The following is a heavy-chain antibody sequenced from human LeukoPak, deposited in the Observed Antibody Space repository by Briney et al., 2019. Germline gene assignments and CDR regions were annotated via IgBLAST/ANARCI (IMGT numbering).Heavy chain of an antibody. Sequence: ASVKVSCKVSGYTLTELSVHWVRQAPGKGLECMGGFDPEDGETIYAQKFQGRVTMTEDTSTDTAYMELSSLRSEDTAVYYCATSYDSSGYYYADYYYGMDVWGQGTTVTVSS. CDR1: GYTLTELS. V-gene: IGHV1-24*01. D-gene: IGHD3-22*01. CDR3: ATSYDSSGYYYADYYYGMDV. J-gene: IGHJ6*02. CDR2: FDPEDGET.